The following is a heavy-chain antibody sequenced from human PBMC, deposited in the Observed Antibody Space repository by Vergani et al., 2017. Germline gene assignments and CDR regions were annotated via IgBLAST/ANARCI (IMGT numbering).Heavy chain of an antibody. D-gene: IGHD6-13*01. Sequence: QVQLVESGGGVVQPGRSLRLSCAASGFTFSSYGMHWVRQAPGKGLEWVAVIWYDGSNKYYADSVKGRFTISRDNSKNTLYLQMNSLRAEDTAVYYCASWGAAAVRDDYWGQGTLVTVSS. CDR1: GFTFSSYG. CDR2: IWYDGSNK. CDR3: ASWGAAAVRDDY. J-gene: IGHJ4*02. V-gene: IGHV3-33*01.